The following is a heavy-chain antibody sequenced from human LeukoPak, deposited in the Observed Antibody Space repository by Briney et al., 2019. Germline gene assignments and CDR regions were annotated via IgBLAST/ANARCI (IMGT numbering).Heavy chain of an antibody. V-gene: IGHV3-30*01. Sequence: GGSLRLSCAACGFTFSSYAMHWVRQAPGKGLEWVAVISYDGSNKYYADSVKGRFTISRDNSKNTLYLQMNSLRAEDTAVYYCARDGYCSSPSCYTQYYYYYYYMDVWGKGTTVTVSS. CDR1: GFTFSSYA. CDR3: ARDGYCSSPSCYTQYYYYYYYMDV. J-gene: IGHJ6*03. D-gene: IGHD2-2*02. CDR2: ISYDGSNK.